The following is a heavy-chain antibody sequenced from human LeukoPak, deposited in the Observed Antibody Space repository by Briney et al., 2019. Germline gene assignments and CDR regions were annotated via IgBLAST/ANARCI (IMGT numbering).Heavy chain of an antibody. D-gene: IGHD2-2*01. J-gene: IGHJ4*02. V-gene: IGHV4-61*01. CDR1: GGSVSSGSYY. CDR3: AYLSCSSTSCYDESLY. CDR2: IYYSGST. Sequence: SETLSLTCTVSGGSVSSGSYYWRWIRQPPGKGLEWIGYIYYSGSTNYNPSLKSRVTISVDTSKNQFSLKLSCVTAADTAVYYCAYLSCSSTSCYDESLYWGQGTLVTVSS.